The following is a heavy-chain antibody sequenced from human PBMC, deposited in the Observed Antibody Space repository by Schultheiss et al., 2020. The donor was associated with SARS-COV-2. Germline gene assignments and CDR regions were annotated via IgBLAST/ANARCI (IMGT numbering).Heavy chain of an antibody. CDR1: GFTFSSYW. Sequence: GGSLRLSCAASGFTFSSYWMHWVRQAPGKGLVWFSRINSDGSSTSYADSVKGRFTISRDNAKNSLYLQMNSLRAEDTALYYCAKGMTTVTTRRRYEFDYWGQGTLVTVSS. CDR3: AKGMTTVTTRRRYEFDY. D-gene: IGHD4-17*01. V-gene: IGHV3-74*01. J-gene: IGHJ4*02. CDR2: INSDGSST.